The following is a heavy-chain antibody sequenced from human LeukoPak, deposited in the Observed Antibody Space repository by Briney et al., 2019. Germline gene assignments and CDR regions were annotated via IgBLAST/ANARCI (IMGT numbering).Heavy chain of an antibody. J-gene: IGHJ4*02. CDR1: GLAFSEYG. D-gene: IGHD6-19*01. CDR3: AKDSDRGGWYPDH. V-gene: IGHV3-30*18. Sequence: PGRSLRLSCTASGLAFSEYGMHWVRQAPGKGLEWVAVISYDGSNKYHLDSVKGRFTISRDSSKDTLYLQMDSLRPEDTAVYYCAKDSDRGGWYPDHWGQGTLVTVSS. CDR2: ISYDGSNK.